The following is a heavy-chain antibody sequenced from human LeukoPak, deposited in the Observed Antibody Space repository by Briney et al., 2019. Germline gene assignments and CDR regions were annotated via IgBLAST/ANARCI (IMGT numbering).Heavy chain of an antibody. Sequence: GGSLRLSCAASGFTSRSYWMHWVRHAPGKGLVWVSRINTDGSSTSYADSVKGRFTISRDNAKNTLCLQMNSLRAEDTAVYYCARALLWFDPWGQGTLVTVSS. J-gene: IGHJ5*02. V-gene: IGHV3-74*01. CDR3: ARALLWFDP. CDR1: GFTSRSYW. CDR2: INTDGSST.